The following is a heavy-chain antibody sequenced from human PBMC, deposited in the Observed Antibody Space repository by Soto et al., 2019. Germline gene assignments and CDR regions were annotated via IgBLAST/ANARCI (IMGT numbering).Heavy chain of an antibody. Sequence: SETLSLTCTVSGGSLGSYYWSWIRQPPGKGLEWIGYVFYTGRANYNASLKSRVSISLDTSNYQFSLKMSYVTAADTAVYYCARDRDGRMTTNPYSYNGMDVWGPGNKVT. J-gene: IGHJ6*02. CDR1: GGSLGSYY. CDR2: VFYTGRA. V-gene: IGHV4-59*01. CDR3: ARDRDGRMTTNPYSYNGMDV. D-gene: IGHD4-4*01.